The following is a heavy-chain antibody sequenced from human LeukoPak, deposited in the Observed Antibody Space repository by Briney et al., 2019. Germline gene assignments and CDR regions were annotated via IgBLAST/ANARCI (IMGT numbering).Heavy chain of an antibody. Sequence: GGSLRLSCAASGFTFSSYSMNWVRQAPGKGLEWVSYISSSSSTIYYADSVKGRFTISRDNAKNSLYLQMNSLRAEDTAVYYCARGARSTVIEPQYWGQGTLVTVSS. D-gene: IGHD4-17*01. CDR3: ARGARSTVIEPQY. CDR2: ISSSSSTI. V-gene: IGHV3-48*01. CDR1: GFTFSSYS. J-gene: IGHJ4*02.